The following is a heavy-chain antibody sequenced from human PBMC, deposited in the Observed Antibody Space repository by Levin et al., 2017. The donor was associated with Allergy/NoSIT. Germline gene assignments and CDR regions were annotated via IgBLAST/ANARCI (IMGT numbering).Heavy chain of an antibody. CDR2: LLPLLFFP. Sequence: KASGYTFTVYYIHWMRQAPGQFLSFFFFLLPLLFFPPSSPPFPCRVTMTRETSIRTAYMELSRPRSDDTAVCCCARKDYDILTGYYAFDYWGHGTLVTVSS. CDR3: ARKDYDILTGYYAFDY. CDR1: GYTFTVYY. D-gene: IGHD3-9*01. V-gene: IGHV1-2*07. J-gene: IGHJ4*01.